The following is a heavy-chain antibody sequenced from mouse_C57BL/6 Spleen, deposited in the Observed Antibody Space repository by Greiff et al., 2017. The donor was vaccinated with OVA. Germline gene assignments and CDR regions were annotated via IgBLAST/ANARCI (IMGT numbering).Heavy chain of an antibody. D-gene: IGHD2-1*01. CDR1: GYTFTSYW. V-gene: IGHV1-61*01. J-gene: IGHJ4*01. CDR3: ARSGGNRAMDY. CDR2: IYASDSEH. Sequence: VQLQQPGAELVRPGSSVKLSCKASGYTFTSYWLDWVKPSPGQGLEWIGYIYASDSEHNYNQKFKAKATLTVDKSSRTGYMQLSSRTSEDWAVDYCARSGGNRAMDYWGQGTSVTVSS.